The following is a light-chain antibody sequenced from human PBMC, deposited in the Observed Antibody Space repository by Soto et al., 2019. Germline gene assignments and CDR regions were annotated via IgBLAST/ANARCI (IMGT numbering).Light chain of an antibody. Sequence: SCWSSQSLLSTSDNKNYLAWYQHKPGQPPKALIYWASTRESGVPERFSGSGSGTEFSLTINSLQAEDVAVYYCQQYYSSFHTFGQGTKLEIK. CDR3: QQYYSSFHT. V-gene: IGKV4-1*01. CDR2: WAS. CDR1: QSLLSTSDNKNY. J-gene: IGKJ2*01.